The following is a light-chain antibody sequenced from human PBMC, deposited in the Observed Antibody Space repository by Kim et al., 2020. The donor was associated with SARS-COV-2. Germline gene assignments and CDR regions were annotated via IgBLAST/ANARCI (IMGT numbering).Light chain of an antibody. CDR3: CSYAGFSSLV. CDR2: EVG. J-gene: IGLJ1*01. CDR1: SSDVGRYNF. Sequence: QSALTQPASVSGSPGQSITISCTGTSSDVGRYNFVSWYQQHPGSPPKLVIYEVGERPSGVSHRFSGSKSGNTASLTISGLQVEDEADYYCCSYAGFSSLVLGTGTKVTVL. V-gene: IGLV2-23*02.